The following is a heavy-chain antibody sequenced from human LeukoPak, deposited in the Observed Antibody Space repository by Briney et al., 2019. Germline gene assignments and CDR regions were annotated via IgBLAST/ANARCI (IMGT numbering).Heavy chain of an antibody. V-gene: IGHV3-30*04. Sequence: GGSLRLSCAASGFTFSDSAMHWVRRAPGKGLEWVSVISYDGGNKYYADSEKGRFIISRDNSKNTLYLQMNSLRAEDTAVYYCARDSGSGTYDYYYGMDVWGQGTTVTVSS. J-gene: IGHJ6*02. D-gene: IGHD3-10*01. CDR1: GFTFSDSA. CDR2: ISYDGGNK. CDR3: ARDSGSGTYDYYYGMDV.